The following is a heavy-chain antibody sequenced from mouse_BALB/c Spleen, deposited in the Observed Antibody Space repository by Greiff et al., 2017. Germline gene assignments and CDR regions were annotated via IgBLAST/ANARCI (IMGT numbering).Heavy chain of an antibody. V-gene: IGHV1-5*01. D-gene: IGHD1-1*01. Sequence: VQLQQSGTVLARPGASVKMSCKASGYSFTSYWMHWVKQRPGQGLEWIGAIYPGNSDTSYNQKFKGKAKLTAVTSASTAYMELSSLTNEDSAVYYCTNYGSRYYFDYWGQGTTLTVSS. CDR3: TNYGSRYYFDY. J-gene: IGHJ2*01. CDR2: IYPGNSDT. CDR1: GYSFTSYW.